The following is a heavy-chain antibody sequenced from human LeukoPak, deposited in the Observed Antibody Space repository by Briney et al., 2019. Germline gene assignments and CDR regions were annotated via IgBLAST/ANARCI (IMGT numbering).Heavy chain of an antibody. J-gene: IGHJ6*04. D-gene: IGHD3-16*01. CDR2: IYHTGTT. CDR1: GGSISSNYW. Sequence: SETLSLTCAVSGGSISSNYWWNWVRQPPGKGLEWYGEIYHTGTTNYNPSPNSRVTISVDKSKNQLFLKLNSVTAADTAVYYCARDLGSSTPSGVWGKGTTVTVSS. CDR3: ARDLGSSTPSGV. V-gene: IGHV4-4*02.